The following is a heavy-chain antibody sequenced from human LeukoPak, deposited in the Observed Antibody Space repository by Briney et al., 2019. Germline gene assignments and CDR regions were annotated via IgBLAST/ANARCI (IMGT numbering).Heavy chain of an antibody. CDR3: AKSYGDYTGSNYFGMDV. CDR1: GFTFSNYG. D-gene: IGHD4-17*01. CDR2: ISYDGSNK. V-gene: IGHV3-30*18. Sequence: QTGGSLRLSCAASGFTFSNYGMHWVRQAPGKGLEWVALISYDGSNKYYADSVKGRFTISRDNSKNTLYLQMNSLRVEDAPVYYCAKSYGDYTGSNYFGMDVWGQGTTVIVSS. J-gene: IGHJ6*02.